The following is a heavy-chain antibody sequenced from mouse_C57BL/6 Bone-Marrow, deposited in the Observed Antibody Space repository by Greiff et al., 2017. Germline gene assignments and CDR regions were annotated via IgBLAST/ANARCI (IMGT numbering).Heavy chain of an antibody. CDR2: ISSGSSTV. J-gene: IGHJ2*01. CDR3: ARNYYGSSGDY. Sequence: EVKVVESGGGLVKPGESLKLTCAASGFTFSDYGMHWVRQAPEKGLEWVAYISSGSSTVYYADTVKGRFTISRDNAKNTLFLQMTSLRSEETAMYYCARNYYGSSGDYWCQGTTRTVSS. CDR1: GFTFSDYG. D-gene: IGHD1-1*01. V-gene: IGHV5-17*01.